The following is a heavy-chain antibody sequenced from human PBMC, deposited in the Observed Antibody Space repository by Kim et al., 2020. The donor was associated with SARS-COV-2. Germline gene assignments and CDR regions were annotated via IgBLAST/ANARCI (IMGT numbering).Heavy chain of an antibody. V-gene: IGHV4-39*01. CDR2: ISYSGNS. J-gene: IGHJ6*01. CDR3: ARHLGGSWDSGYHYYG. D-gene: IGHD6-13*01. CDR1: GGSISSSNYY. Sequence: SETLSLTCSVSGGSISSSNYYWVWVRQPPGKGLEWIGSISYSGNSYYNPSLKSRVTISVDTSQNQFSLRLTSLTAADTAEYYLARHLGGSWDSGYHYYG.